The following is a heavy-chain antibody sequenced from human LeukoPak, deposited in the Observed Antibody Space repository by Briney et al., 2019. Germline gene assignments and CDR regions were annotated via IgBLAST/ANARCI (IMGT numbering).Heavy chain of an antibody. CDR2: IIPIFGTA. Sequence: ASVKVSCKASGGTFSSYAITWVRQAPGQGLEWMGGIIPIFGTANYAQKFQGRITITADESTSTAYMELRSLRSDDTAVYYCARSSRSGPANPRFDPWGQGTLVTVSS. J-gene: IGHJ5*02. CDR1: GGTFSSYA. V-gene: IGHV1-69*13. D-gene: IGHD3-10*01. CDR3: ARSSRSGPANPRFDP.